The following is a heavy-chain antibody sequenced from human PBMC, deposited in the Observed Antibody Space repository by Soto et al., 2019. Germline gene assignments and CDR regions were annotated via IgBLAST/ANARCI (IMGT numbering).Heavy chain of an antibody. J-gene: IGHJ6*02. V-gene: IGHV3-74*01. Sequence: PGGSLRLSCAASGFTVSSNYMSWVRQAPGKGLVWVSRINSDGSSTSYADSVKGRFTISRDNAKNTLYLQMNSLRAEDTAVYYCARRQYSYGLGGMDVWGQGTTVTVSS. D-gene: IGHD5-18*01. CDR2: INSDGSST. CDR1: GFTVSSNY. CDR3: ARRQYSYGLGGMDV.